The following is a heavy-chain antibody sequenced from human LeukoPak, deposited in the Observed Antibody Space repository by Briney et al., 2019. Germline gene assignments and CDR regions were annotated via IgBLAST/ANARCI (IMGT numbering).Heavy chain of an antibody. Sequence: ASVKVSCKASGYTFTSYYMHWVRQAPGQGLEWMGIINPSGGSTSYAQKFQDRVTMTRDTSTSTVYMELRSLRSDDTAVFYCARLFGVGATSDYWGQGTLVTVSS. D-gene: IGHD1-26*01. CDR3: ARLFGVGATSDY. CDR2: INPSGGST. V-gene: IGHV1-46*01. J-gene: IGHJ4*02. CDR1: GYTFTSYY.